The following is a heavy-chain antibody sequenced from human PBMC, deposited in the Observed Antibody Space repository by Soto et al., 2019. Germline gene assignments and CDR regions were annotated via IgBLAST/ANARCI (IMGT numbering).Heavy chain of an antibody. J-gene: IGHJ6*02. CDR1: GGYISSGCYY. V-gene: IGHV4-31*03. D-gene: IGHD4-17*01. CDR3: ATVTNIYYYYGMDV. Sequence: SETLSLTCTVSGGYISSGCYYWSWIRQHPGKGLEWIGYIYYSGSTYYNPSLKSRVTISVDTSKNQFSLKLSSVTAADTAVYYCATVTNIYYYYGMDVWGQGTTVTVSS. CDR2: IYYSGST.